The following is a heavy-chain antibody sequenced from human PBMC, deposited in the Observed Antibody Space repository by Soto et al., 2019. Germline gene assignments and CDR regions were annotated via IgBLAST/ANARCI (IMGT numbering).Heavy chain of an antibody. CDR1: GFTFSGYW. CDR3: AKHDYVWGSYRTFDY. J-gene: IGHJ4*02. CDR2: IKEDGSEK. V-gene: IGHV3-7*01. Sequence: EVHLVESGGHLVQPGGFLRLSCAGSGFTFSGYWMSWVRQAPGKGLEWVANIKEDGSEKYYVDSVEGRFTISRDNAKNSHYLQMNSLRAEDTGVYYCAKHDYVWGSYRTFDYWGQGTLVTVSS. D-gene: IGHD3-16*02.